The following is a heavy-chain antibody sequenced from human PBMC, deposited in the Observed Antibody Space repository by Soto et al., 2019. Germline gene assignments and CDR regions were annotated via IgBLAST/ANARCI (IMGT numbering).Heavy chain of an antibody. J-gene: IGHJ4*02. D-gene: IGHD2-15*01. CDR2: IIPIFGTA. CDR1: GGTFSSYA. Sequence: QVQLVQSGAEVKKPGSSVKVSCKASGGTFSSYAISWVRQAPGQGLEWMGGIIPIFGTANYAQKFQGRVTITADKSTSTAYKELSSLRSEDTAVYYCASLVRSDCRGGSCYPIDYWGQGTLVTVSS. V-gene: IGHV1-69*06. CDR3: ASLVRSDCRGGSCYPIDY.